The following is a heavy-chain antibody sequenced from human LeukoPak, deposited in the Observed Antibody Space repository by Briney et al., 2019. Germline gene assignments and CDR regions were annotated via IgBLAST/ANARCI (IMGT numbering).Heavy chain of an antibody. V-gene: IGHV1-18*01. Sequence: GASVKVSCKASGYTFTSYGVSWVRQAPGQGLEWMGWISAYNGNTNYAQKLQGRVTMTTDTSTSTAYMELRSLRSDDTAVYYCARHSYSSSWYGPRYYYYMDVWGKGTTVTISS. J-gene: IGHJ6*03. CDR3: ARHSYSSSWYGPRYYYYMDV. CDR2: ISAYNGNT. D-gene: IGHD6-13*01. CDR1: GYTFTSYG.